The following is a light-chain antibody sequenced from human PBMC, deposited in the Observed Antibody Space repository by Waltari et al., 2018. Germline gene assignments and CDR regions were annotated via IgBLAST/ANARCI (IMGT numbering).Light chain of an antibody. J-gene: IGLJ2*01. CDR3: SSQSSNDVVL. V-gene: IGLV2-14*01. CDR1: SNAGGGYNS. CDR2: DVS. Sequence: QSALTQPASVSGSPGQSVTIFSAGTSNAGGGYNSVSWHQEHPGQAPRVIIYDVSDRPSGVSDRFSGSKSGNTASLTISGLQAEDEADYYCSSQSSNDVVLFGGGTKLTVL.